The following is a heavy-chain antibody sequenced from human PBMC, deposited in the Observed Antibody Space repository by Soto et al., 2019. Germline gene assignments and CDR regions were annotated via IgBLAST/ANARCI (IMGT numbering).Heavy chain of an antibody. J-gene: IGHJ5*02. CDR3: ANGGVVPLPGPNWFDP. CDR1: GGTFSSYT. V-gene: IGHV1-69*02. CDR2: IIPILGIA. Sequence: SVKVSCKASGGTFSSYTISWVRQAPGEGLEWMGRIIPILGIANYAQKFQGRVTITADKSTSTAYMELSSLRSEDTAVYYCANGGVVPLPGPNWFDPWGQGTLVTVSS. D-gene: IGHD3-16*01.